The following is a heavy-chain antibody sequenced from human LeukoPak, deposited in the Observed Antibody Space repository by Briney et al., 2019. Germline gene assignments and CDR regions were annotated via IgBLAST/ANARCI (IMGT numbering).Heavy chain of an antibody. CDR3: AKGGPNFRGLNWFDP. J-gene: IGHJ5*02. CDR1: GFTFSSYA. CDR2: ISGSGGST. V-gene: IGHV3-23*01. Sequence: GGPLRLSCAASGFTFSSYAMSWVRQAPGKGLEWVSAISGSGGSTYYADSVKGRFTISRDNSKNTLYLQMNSLRAEDTAVYYCAKGGPNFRGLNWFDPWGQGTLVTVSS. D-gene: IGHD4/OR15-4a*01.